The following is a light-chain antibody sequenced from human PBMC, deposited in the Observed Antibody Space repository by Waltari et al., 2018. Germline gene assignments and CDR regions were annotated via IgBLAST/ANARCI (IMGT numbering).Light chain of an antibody. J-gene: IGKJ4*01. V-gene: IGKV3-11*01. CDR3: QQRRNWPLT. CDR2: DTS. CDR1: QSVSYY. Sequence: EIVLTQSPATLSLSPGERATLSCRASQSVSYYLAWYQQRPGQAPRLLIYDTSHRATGIPDRFSGSGSETDFTLTSRGLEPEDFAVYYCQQRRNWPLTFGGGTKVEIK.